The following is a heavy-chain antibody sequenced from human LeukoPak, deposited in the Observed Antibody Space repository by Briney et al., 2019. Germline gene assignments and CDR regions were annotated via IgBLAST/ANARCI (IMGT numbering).Heavy chain of an antibody. CDR1: GDSVSSNRVA. CDR3: ARADRTSGYDCYYFDY. D-gene: IGHD5-12*01. V-gene: IGHV6-1*01. Sequence: SQTLSLTCAISGDSVSSNRVAWNWIRQSPSRGLEWLGRTYYRSKWYNDYAVSMKSRITINSDTSKNQFSLQVNSVTPEDTGVYFCARADRTSGYDCYYFDYWGQETLVTVSS. CDR2: TYYRSKWYN. J-gene: IGHJ4*02.